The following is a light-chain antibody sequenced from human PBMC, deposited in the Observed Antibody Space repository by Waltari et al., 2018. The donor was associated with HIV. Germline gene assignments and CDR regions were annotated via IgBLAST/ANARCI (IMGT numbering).Light chain of an antibody. CDR1: QSVRHTSNNKNF. J-gene: IGKJ1*01. V-gene: IGKV4-1*01. CDR2: WAS. CDR3: QQYHVTPPT. Sequence: DIVMTQSPDSLTVSLCARATISCKSSQSVRHTSNNKNFLAWYQQKSGQAPKLLIYWASTRESGVPARFSGSGSGTNFTLNINNRQSEDVAVYYCQQYHVTPPTFGQGT.